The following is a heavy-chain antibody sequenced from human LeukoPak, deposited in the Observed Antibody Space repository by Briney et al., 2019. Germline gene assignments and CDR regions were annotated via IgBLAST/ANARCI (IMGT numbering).Heavy chain of an antibody. CDR3: ANPDY. CDR2: ISYDGSNK. Sequence: PGGSLRLSCAASGFTFSGYSMNWVRQAPGKGLEWVAVISYDGSNKYYADSVKGRFTISRDNSKNTLYLQMNSLRAEDTAVYYCANPDYWGQGTLVTVSS. CDR1: GFTFSGYS. V-gene: IGHV3-30*18. J-gene: IGHJ4*02.